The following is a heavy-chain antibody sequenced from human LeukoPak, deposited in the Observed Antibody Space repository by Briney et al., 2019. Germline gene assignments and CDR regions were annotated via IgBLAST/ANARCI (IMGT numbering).Heavy chain of an antibody. V-gene: IGHV4-34*01. CDR2: INHSGST. Sequence: SETLSLTCAVYGGSFSGYYWSWIRQPPGKGLEWIGEINHSGSTNYNPSLKSRVTISVDTSKNQFSLKLSSVTAADTAVYYCARVYYYDSSGYDYWGQGTLVTVSS. J-gene: IGHJ4*02. D-gene: IGHD3-22*01. CDR3: ARVYYYDSSGYDY. CDR1: GGSFSGYY.